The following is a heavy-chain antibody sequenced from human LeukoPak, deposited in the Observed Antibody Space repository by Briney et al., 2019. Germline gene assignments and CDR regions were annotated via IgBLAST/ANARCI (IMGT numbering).Heavy chain of an antibody. CDR1: GDSVSSNSAA. D-gene: IGHD6-6*01. J-gene: IGHJ4*02. V-gene: IGHV6-1*01. CDR2: TYYRSKWYN. CDR3: ERAKYTTSPPSFAY. Sequence: SQTLSLTCAISGDSVSSNSAAWNWIRQSPSRGLEWLGRTYYRSKWYNDYAVSVKSRITINPDTSKNQFSLQLNSVTPEDTAVYYCERAKYTTSPPSFAYWGKGPLVTVSS.